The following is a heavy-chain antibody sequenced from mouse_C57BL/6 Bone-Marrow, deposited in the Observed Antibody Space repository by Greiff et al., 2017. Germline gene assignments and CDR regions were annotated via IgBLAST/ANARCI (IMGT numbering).Heavy chain of an antibody. Sequence: QVQLQQPGAELVKPGASVKLSCKASGYTFTSYWMQWVKQRPGQGLEWIGEIDPSDSYTNYNPKFKGKATLTVDTPSSTAYMQLSRLTSEDAAVYYCASNGDYYGSSPWFAYWGQGTQVTVSA. J-gene: IGHJ3*01. CDR3: ASNGDYYGSSPWFAY. V-gene: IGHV1-50*01. CDR2: IDPSDSYT. D-gene: IGHD1-1*01. CDR1: GYTFTSYW.